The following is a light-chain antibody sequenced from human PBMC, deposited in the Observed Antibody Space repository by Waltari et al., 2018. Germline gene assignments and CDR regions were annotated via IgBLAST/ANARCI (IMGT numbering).Light chain of an antibody. Sequence: QSALTQPASVSGSPGQSITISCTGTSSDVGSYNYVSWYQQHPGKAPKLLIYEVSNGPSGGSSRVSGSKSGNTASLTISGLQAEDEADYYCSSYTSSSSYVFGTGTKVTVL. J-gene: IGLJ1*01. CDR2: EVS. V-gene: IGLV2-14*01. CDR1: SSDVGSYNY. CDR3: SSYTSSSSYV.